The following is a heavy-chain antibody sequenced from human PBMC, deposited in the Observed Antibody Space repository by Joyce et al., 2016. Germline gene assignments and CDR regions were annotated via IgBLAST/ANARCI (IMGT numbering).Heavy chain of an antibody. D-gene: IGHD2-8*01. Sequence: QVQLVESGGGVVQPGRSLRLSCAASGFTFSRYGLHWVRQAPGKGLEWVAVISYDGNNEYYADSVKGRFTISRDNSKNTLFLQMNSLRAEDTAVYYCAKPSTAFCTNGACSGFVSWGQGTLVTVSS. CDR2: ISYDGNNE. CDR1: GFTFSRYG. V-gene: IGHV3-30*18. CDR3: AKPSTAFCTNGACSGFVS. J-gene: IGHJ4*02.